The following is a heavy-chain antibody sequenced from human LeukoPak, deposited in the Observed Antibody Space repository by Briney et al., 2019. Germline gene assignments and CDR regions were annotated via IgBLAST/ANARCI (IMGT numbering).Heavy chain of an antibody. D-gene: IGHD6-6*01. CDR1: GFTFSSYW. CDR3: ARGLGSSSGAGDY. Sequence: GGSLRLSCAASGFTFSSYWMSWVRQAPGKGLEWVANIKQDGSEEYYVDSVKGRFTISRDNAKNSMYLQMNSLRAEDTAAYYCARGLGSSSGAGDYWGQGTLVTVSS. CDR2: IKQDGSEE. J-gene: IGHJ4*02. V-gene: IGHV3-7*01.